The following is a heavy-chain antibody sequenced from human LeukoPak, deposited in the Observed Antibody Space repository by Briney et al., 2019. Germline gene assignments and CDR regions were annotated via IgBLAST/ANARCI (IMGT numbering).Heavy chain of an antibody. V-gene: IGHV3-23*01. CDR2: ISGSGGST. J-gene: IGHJ4*02. D-gene: IGHD3-22*01. CDR1: GFTFSSYA. CDR3: AKDRYYYDSSGCYFDY. Sequence: GGSLRPSCAASGFTFSSYAMSWVRQAPGKGLEWVSAISGSGGSTYYADSVKGRFTISRDNSKNSLYLQMNSLRAEDTAVYYCAKDRYYYDSSGCYFDYWGQGTLVTVSS.